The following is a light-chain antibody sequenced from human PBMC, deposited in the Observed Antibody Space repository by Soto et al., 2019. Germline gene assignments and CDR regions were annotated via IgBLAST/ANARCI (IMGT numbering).Light chain of an antibody. V-gene: IGKV3-20*01. CDR1: QRVSSSY. CDR3: QQFGSSAWT. Sequence: EIVLTQSPGTLSLSAGERATLSCRASQRVSSSYLAWYQQKPGQAPRLLIQGASSRATGIPDRFSGSGSGTDFTLTINRLEPEDFAVYYCQQFGSSAWTFGQGTKVDIK. CDR2: GAS. J-gene: IGKJ1*01.